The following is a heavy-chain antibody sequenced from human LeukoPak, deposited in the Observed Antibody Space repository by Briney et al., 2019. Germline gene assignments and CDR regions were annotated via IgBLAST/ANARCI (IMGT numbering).Heavy chain of an antibody. J-gene: IGHJ5*01. V-gene: IGHV3-23*01. D-gene: IGHD3-22*01. CDR3: ARGLGMGHDSSGSDWFDS. CDR1: GFTFSSYG. Sequence: PGGSLRLSCAASGFTFSSYGMHWVRQAPGKGLEWVSAISGSGGTTYYADSVKGRFTVSRDNSKNTVYLQITSVRAEDTGVYYCARGLGMGHDSSGSDWFDSWGQGTLVTVSS. CDR2: ISGSGGTT.